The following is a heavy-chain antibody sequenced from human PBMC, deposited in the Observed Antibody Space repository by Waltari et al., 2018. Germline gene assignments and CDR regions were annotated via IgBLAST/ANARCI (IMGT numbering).Heavy chain of an antibody. Sequence: EVQLVESGGGLVKPGGSLRLSCAASGFTFSSYSMNWVRQAPGKGREWVSSISSSSSYIYYADSVKGRFTISRDNAKNSLYLQMNSLRAEDTAVYYCAREIVASDFDYWGQGTLVTVSS. D-gene: IGHD5-12*01. J-gene: IGHJ4*02. V-gene: IGHV3-21*01. CDR3: AREIVASDFDY. CDR2: ISSSSSYI. CDR1: GFTFSSYS.